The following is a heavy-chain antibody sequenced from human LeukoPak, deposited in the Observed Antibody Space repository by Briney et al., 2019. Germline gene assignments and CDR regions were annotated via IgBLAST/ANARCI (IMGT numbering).Heavy chain of an antibody. CDR2: IIPIFGTA. V-gene: IGHV1-69*13. D-gene: IGHD2-21*02. CDR3: ARDLTPYCGGDCYQIDY. Sequence: ASVKVSCKASGGTFSSYAISWVRQAPGQGLEWMGGIIPIFGTANYAQKFQGRVTFTADESTSTAYMELSSLRSEDTAVYYCARDLTPYCGGDCYQIDYWGQGTLVTVSS. J-gene: IGHJ4*02. CDR1: GGTFSSYA.